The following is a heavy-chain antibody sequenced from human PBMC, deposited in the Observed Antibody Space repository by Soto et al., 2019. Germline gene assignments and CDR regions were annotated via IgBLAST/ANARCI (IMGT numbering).Heavy chain of an antibody. CDR2: INNDGSST. V-gene: IGHV3-74*01. CDR1: GFTFSSYA. CDR3: AMGTMDV. D-gene: IGHD7-27*01. J-gene: IGHJ6*04. Sequence: PGGSLRLSCAASGFTFSSYAMQWVRQAPGKGLEWVSRINNDGSSTDYADSVKGRFTISRDNAKDTLYLQMNSLRAEDTATYYCAMGTMDVWGKGTTVTVSS.